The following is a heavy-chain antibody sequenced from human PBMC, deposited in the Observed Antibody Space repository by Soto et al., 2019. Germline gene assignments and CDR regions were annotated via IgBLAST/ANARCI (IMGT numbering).Heavy chain of an antibody. CDR3: ATDHFFTTFAVYSIYFYVMDF. D-gene: IGHD3-3*01. CDR2: ISTHNRNT. V-gene: IGHV1-18*01. Sequence: ASVKVTCKDSGYSFTNSGISWVRQANGKGLEWIAWISTHNRNTNYAPHLQGRLSIPTHTSTSTAYMHLRSLRSDDTAVYYCATDHFFTTFAVYSIYFYVMDFLVQGTTVTVSS. J-gene: IGHJ6*02. CDR1: GYSFTNSG.